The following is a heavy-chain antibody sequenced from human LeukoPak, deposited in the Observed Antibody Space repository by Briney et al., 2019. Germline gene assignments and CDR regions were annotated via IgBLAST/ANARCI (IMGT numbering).Heavy chain of an antibody. D-gene: IGHD5-18*01. J-gene: IGHJ4*02. CDR2: ISYSGDNK. Sequence: GGSLRLSCAASGFNLTNYAMHWVRQAPGKGLEWVTLISYSGDNKYYADSVKGRFTFSRDKSKNTLYLQMNSLRAEDTAVYYCAKSSPIQLWLSYFDYWGQGTLVTVSS. CDR3: AKSSPIQLWLSYFDY. V-gene: IGHV3-30*04. CDR1: GFNLTNYA.